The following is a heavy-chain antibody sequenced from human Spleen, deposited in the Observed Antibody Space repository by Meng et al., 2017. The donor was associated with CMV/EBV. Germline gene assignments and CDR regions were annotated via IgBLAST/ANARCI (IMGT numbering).Heavy chain of an antibody. CDR2: IRSKAYGGTT. V-gene: IGHV3-49*04. Sequence: GGSLRLSCTASGFTFGDYAMSWVRQAPGKGLEWVGFIRSKAYGGTTEYAASVKGRFTISRDDSKSIAYLQMNSLKTEDTAVYYCTRDGYYGSGSYYQDYYYYGMDVWGQGTTVTVSS. CDR1: GFTFGDYA. J-gene: IGHJ6*02. D-gene: IGHD3-10*01. CDR3: TRDGYYGSGSYYQDYYYYGMDV.